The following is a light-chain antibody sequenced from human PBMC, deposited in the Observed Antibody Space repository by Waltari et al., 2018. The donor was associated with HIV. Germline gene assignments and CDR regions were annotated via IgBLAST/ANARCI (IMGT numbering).Light chain of an antibody. CDR1: QSVLYSSSNRNY. Sequence: DIVMTQSPDSLAVSLGERATINCKSSQSVLYSSSNRNYLAWYQQKPGQPPKLLIYGASTLQSGVPDRFSGSGSGTDFTLTISSLQAEDVAVYYCQQYYSSPWTFGQGTKVEIK. CDR2: GAS. CDR3: QQYYSSPWT. V-gene: IGKV4-1*01. J-gene: IGKJ1*01.